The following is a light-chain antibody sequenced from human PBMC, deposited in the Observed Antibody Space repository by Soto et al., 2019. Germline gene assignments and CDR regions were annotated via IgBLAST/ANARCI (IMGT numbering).Light chain of an antibody. V-gene: IGLV2-18*02. CDR3: SSYISSSSSVV. J-gene: IGLJ2*01. Sequence: QSVLTQPPSVSGSPGQSVTISCTGSSSDVGSNNRVSWYQQPPGTAPKFIIYEVSNRPSGVPDRFSGSKSGNTASLTISGLQAEDEADYYCSSYISSSSSVVFGGGTKVTVL. CDR1: SSDVGSNNR. CDR2: EVS.